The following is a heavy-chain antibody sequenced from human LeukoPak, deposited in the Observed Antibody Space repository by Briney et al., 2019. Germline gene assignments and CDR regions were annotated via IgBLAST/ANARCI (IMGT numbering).Heavy chain of an antibody. D-gene: IGHD5-18*01. V-gene: IGHV3-23*01. Sequence: GGSLRLSCAASGFTFSNYAMSWVRQAPGKGLEWVSTINDRGIATYYADSVKGRFTISRGNSKNTLSLQVSSLRAEDTAIYYCAKGLKTAVGPYKGYHYYMDVWGKGTTVTVSS. J-gene: IGHJ6*03. CDR2: INDRGIAT. CDR1: GFTFSNYA. CDR3: AKGLKTAVGPYKGYHYYMDV.